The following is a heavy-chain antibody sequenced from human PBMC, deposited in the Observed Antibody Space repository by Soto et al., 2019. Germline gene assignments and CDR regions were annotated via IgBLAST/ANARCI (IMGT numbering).Heavy chain of an antibody. V-gene: IGHV3-74*01. CDR3: AKVPRWVLNPSQPELDY. CDR1: GFTFDYYW. D-gene: IGHD2-8*02. J-gene: IGHJ4*02. CDR2: LQTDGSHP. Sequence: PGGSLRLSCVASGFTFDYYWMHWVRQAPGEGLMWVSRLQTDGSHPAYADSVKGRFTISRDNAKNTLYLQMNNLRAEDTAVYYCAKVPRWVLNPSQPELDYWGQGTLVTVSS.